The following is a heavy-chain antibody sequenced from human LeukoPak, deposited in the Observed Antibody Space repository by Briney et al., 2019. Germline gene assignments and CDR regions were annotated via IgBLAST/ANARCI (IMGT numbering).Heavy chain of an antibody. CDR2: IYYSGST. CDR3: ARARRGWSGSDYYYYMDV. J-gene: IGHJ6*03. Sequence: SETLSLICTVSGGSISSSSYYWGWIRQPPGKGLEWIGSIYYSGSTYYNPSLKSRVTISVDTSKNQFSLKLSSVTAADTAVYYCARARRGWSGSDYYYYMDVWGKGTTVTVSS. V-gene: IGHV4-39*01. D-gene: IGHD3-3*01. CDR1: GGSISSSSYY.